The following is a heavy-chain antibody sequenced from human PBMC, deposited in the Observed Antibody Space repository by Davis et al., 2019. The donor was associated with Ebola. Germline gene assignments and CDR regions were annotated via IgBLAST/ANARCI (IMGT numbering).Heavy chain of an antibody. CDR3: ARAENYDFWSGYGGYYMDV. CDR2: IYTSGST. CDR1: GGSISSGSYY. V-gene: IGHV4-61*09. J-gene: IGHJ6*03. Sequence: PSETLSLTCTVSGGSISSGSYYWSWIRQPAGKGLEWIGHIYTSGSTNYNPSLKSRVTISVDRSKNQFSLKLSSVTAADTAVYYCARAENYDFWSGYGGYYMDVWGKGTTVTVSS. D-gene: IGHD3-3*01.